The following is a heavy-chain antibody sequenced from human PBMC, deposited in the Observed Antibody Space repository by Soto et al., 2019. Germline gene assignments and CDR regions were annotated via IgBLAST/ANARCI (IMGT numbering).Heavy chain of an antibody. V-gene: IGHV3-49*03. CDR2: IKSKAYGGTT. CDR1: GFTFGDFA. J-gene: IGHJ4*02. CDR3: TRNSRSLLMGIGDS. D-gene: IGHD7-27*01. Sequence: PGGSLRLSCTASGFTFGDFAMSWFRQAPGKGLEWVGFIKSKAYGGTTEYAASVKGRFTISRDDSKSIAYLQMNSLKTEDTALYYCTRNSRSLLMGIGDSWGPGILVTVSS.